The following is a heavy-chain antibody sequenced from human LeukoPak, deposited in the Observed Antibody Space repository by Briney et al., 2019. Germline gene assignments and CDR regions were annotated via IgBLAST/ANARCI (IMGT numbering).Heavy chain of an antibody. D-gene: IGHD3-9*01. CDR2: IKWNGGST. CDR1: GFTFDDYG. V-gene: IGHV3-20*04. J-gene: IGHJ6*03. Sequence: GGSLRLSCAASGFTFDDYGMSWVRQAPGKGLEWVSGIKWNGGSTGYADSVKGRFTISRDNAKNSLYLQMNSLRAEDTAVYYCAKDGLRYFSHYYYMDVWGKGTTVTVSS. CDR3: AKDGLRYFSHYYYMDV.